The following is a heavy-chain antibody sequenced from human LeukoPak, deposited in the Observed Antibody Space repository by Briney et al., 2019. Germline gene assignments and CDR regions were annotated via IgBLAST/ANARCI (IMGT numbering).Heavy chain of an antibody. V-gene: IGHV3-23*01. CDR2: LSASGGIT. CDR3: AKDRGLWGSYRYPTFFDY. CDR1: GFTFSSYS. D-gene: IGHD3-16*02. Sequence: GGSLRLSCAASGFTFSSYSMNWVRQAPGKGLECVSTLSASGGITYYADSVKGRLTISRDNSKNTLYLQTTSLRAEDTAVYYCAKDRGLWGSYRYPTFFDYWGHGALVTVSS. J-gene: IGHJ4*01.